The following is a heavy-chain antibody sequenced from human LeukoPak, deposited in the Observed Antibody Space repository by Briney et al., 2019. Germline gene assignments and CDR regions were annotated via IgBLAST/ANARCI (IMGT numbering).Heavy chain of an antibody. CDR2: INSDGRST. D-gene: IGHD6-19*01. CDR3: ARDLSSSGWSFDY. J-gene: IGHJ4*02. Sequence: GGSLRLSCAASGFTFSSYGMHWVRQAPGKGLVWVSRINSDGRSTNYADSVKGRFTISRDNAKNTLFLQMNSLRAEDAAVYYCARDLSSSGWSFDYWGQGTLVTVSS. CDR1: GFTFSSYG. V-gene: IGHV3-74*01.